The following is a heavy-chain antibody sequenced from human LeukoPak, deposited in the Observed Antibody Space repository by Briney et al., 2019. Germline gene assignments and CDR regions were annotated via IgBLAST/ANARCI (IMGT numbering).Heavy chain of an antibody. CDR1: GYSISSGYY. Sequence: TSETLSLTCTVSGYSISSGYYWGWIRQPPGKGLEWIGSIYHSGSTYYNPSLKSRVTISVDTSKNQFSLKLSSVTAADTAVYYCARLSIAAADLQGGDFDYWGQGTLVTVSS. J-gene: IGHJ4*02. D-gene: IGHD6-13*01. V-gene: IGHV4-38-2*02. CDR2: IYHSGST. CDR3: ARLSIAAADLQGGDFDY.